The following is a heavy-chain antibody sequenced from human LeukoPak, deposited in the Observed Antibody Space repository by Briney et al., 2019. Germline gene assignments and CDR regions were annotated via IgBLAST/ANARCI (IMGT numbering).Heavy chain of an antibody. J-gene: IGHJ4*02. D-gene: IGHD6-19*01. CDR3: AADSAVAGTGIGNFDY. Sequence: GTSLRLSCAASGITFNAIHWVRQAPGKGLEWVALTWYDGRNKYYADSVKGRFTISIDNSKNMVYLHMNSLRSEDTAVYYCAADSAVAGTGIGNFDYWGQGTLVTVSS. CDR2: TWYDGRNK. V-gene: IGHV3-33*01. CDR1: GITFNA.